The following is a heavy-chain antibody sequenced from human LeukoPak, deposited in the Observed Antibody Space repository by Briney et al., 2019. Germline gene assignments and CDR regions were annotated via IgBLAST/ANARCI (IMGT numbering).Heavy chain of an antibody. CDR3: AKGWLQFDY. CDR1: GFTFSSYG. Sequence: GRSLRLSCAASGFTFSSYGMHWVRQAPGKGLEWAAVIWYDGSNKYYADSVKGRFTISRDNSKNTLYLQMNSLRAEDTAVYYCAKGWLQFDYWGQGTLVTVSS. J-gene: IGHJ4*02. CDR2: IWYDGSNK. V-gene: IGHV3-33*06. D-gene: IGHD5-24*01.